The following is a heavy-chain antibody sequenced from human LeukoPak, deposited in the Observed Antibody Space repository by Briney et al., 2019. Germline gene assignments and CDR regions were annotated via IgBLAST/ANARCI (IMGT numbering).Heavy chain of an antibody. D-gene: IGHD1-1*01. J-gene: IGHJ4*02. CDR2: ISYDGSNK. Sequence: GGSRRLSCAASGFTFSSYAMHWVRQAPGKGLEWVAVISYDGSNKYYADSVKGRFTISGDNAKNSLYLQMNSLRVEDTAVYYCARDHNYAFDNWGQGTLVTVSS. CDR3: ARDHNYAFDN. V-gene: IGHV3-30*04. CDR1: GFTFSSYA.